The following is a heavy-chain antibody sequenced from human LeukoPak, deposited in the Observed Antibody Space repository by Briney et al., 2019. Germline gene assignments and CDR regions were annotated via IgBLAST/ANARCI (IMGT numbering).Heavy chain of an antibody. V-gene: IGHV4-39*01. Sequence: RSETLSLTCTVSGGSISSSSYYWGWIRQPPGKGLEWIGSIYYSGSTYYNPSLKSRVTISVDTSKNQFSLKLSSVTAADTAVYYCAGTRDVLLWFGEFLPYFDIWGQGTMVTVSS. CDR2: IYYSGST. J-gene: IGHJ3*02. CDR1: GGSISSSSYY. CDR3: AGTRDVLLWFGEFLPYFDI. D-gene: IGHD3-10*01.